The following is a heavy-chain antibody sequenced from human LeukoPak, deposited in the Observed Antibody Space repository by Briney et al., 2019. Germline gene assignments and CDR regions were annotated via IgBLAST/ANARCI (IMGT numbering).Heavy chain of an antibody. V-gene: IGHV5-51*01. D-gene: IGHD2-21*02. CDR1: GYSFTGYW. J-gene: IGHJ6*02. CDR3: ARQGRAYCGGDCYRYYYGMDV. CDR2: IYPGDSDT. Sequence: GESLKISCKGSGYSFTGYWIGWVRQMPGKGLEWMGIIYPGDSDTRYSPSFQGQVTISADKSISTAYLQWSSLKASDTAMYYCARQGRAYCGGDCYRYYYGMDVWGQGTTVTVSS.